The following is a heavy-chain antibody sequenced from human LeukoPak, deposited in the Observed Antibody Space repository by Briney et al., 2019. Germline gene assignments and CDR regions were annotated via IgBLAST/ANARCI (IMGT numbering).Heavy chain of an antibody. Sequence: GGSLRLSCAASGFTFSSYWMSWVRQAPGKGLEWVANIKQDGSEKYYVDSVKGRFTISRDNAKNSLYLQMNSLRAEDTAVYYWAGDSSGGYYFDYGARGPRVTVSS. CDR2: IKQDGSEK. CDR1: GFTFSSYW. J-gene: IGHJ4*02. D-gene: IGHD6-19*01. V-gene: IGHV3-7*01. CDR3: AGDSSGGYYFDY.